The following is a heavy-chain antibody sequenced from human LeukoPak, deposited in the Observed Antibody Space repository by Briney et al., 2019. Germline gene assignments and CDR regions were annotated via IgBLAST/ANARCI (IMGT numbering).Heavy chain of an antibody. J-gene: IGHJ4*02. CDR2: TSGSGGST. V-gene: IGHV3-23*01. Sequence: PGGSLRLSCAASGFTFSSYAMSWVRQAPGKGLEWVSGTSGSGGSTYYADSVKGRFTISRDNSKHTLYLQMNSLRAEDTAVYYCAKDYYGSGSYRHFDQWGQGTLVTVSS. D-gene: IGHD3-10*01. CDR3: AKDYYGSGSYRHFDQ. CDR1: GFTFSSYA.